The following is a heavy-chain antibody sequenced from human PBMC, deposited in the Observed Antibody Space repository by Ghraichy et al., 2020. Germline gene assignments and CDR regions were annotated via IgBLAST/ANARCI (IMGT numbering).Heavy chain of an antibody. V-gene: IGHV3-48*03. Sequence: GESLNISCAASGFTFSSYEMNWVRQAPGKGLEWVSYISSSGSTIYYADSVKGRFTISRDNAKNSLYLQMNSLRAEDTAVYYCARDQSTYSGYDSSDYWGQGTLVTVSS. CDR1: GFTFSSYE. D-gene: IGHD5-12*01. CDR3: ARDQSTYSGYDSSDY. J-gene: IGHJ4*02. CDR2: ISSSGSTI.